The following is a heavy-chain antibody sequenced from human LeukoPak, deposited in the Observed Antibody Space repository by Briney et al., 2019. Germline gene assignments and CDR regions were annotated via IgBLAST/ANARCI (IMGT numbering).Heavy chain of an antibody. CDR1: GGSFSGYC. D-gene: IGHD2-15*01. CDR3: AREGVVGAYRHFNY. CDR2: INHSGST. Sequence: SETLTLACAVYGGSFSGYCWSWIRQPPGKGLEWIGEINHSGSTNYNPSLKSRVTISVDTSKNQFSLKLSSVTAADTAVYYCAREGVVGAYRHFNYWGQG. V-gene: IGHV4-34*01. J-gene: IGHJ4*02.